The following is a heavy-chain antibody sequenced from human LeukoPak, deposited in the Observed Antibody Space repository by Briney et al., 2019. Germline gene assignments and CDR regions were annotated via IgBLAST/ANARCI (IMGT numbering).Heavy chain of an antibody. D-gene: IGHD2-21*02. J-gene: IGHJ1*01. CDR3: ARSCGGDCYSARRIGRGWDFQH. Sequence: ASVKVSCKASGYTFTSYYMHWVRQAPGQGLEWMGIINPSGGSTSYAQKFQGRVTMTRDTSTSTVYMELSSLRSEDTAVYYCARSCGGDCYSARRIGRGWDFQHWGQGTLVTVSS. CDR1: GYTFTSYY. V-gene: IGHV1-46*01. CDR2: INPSGGST.